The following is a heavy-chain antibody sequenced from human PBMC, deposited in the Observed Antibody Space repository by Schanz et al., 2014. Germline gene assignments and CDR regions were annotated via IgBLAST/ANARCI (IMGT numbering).Heavy chain of an antibody. CDR2: INPSVGNT. CDR1: GYTFTSYY. D-gene: IGHD2-2*01. V-gene: IGHV1-46*03. CDR3: ARGGFFDSTSFDS. Sequence: VQLVESGAEVKKPGASVKVSCEASGYTFTSYYIHWFRQAPGQGLEWMGLINPSVGNTNYAQKFRGRVTMTRDTSTSTVYMELSSLRSEDTAVYYGARGGFFDSTSFDSWGQGTLVTVSS. J-gene: IGHJ4*02.